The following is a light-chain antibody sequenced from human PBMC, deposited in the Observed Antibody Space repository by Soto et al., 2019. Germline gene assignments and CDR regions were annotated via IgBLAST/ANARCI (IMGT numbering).Light chain of an antibody. Sequence: QSVLTQPPSASGTPGQRVTIACSGSSSNIGSNTVNWYQQLPGPAPQLLSYNNNQRPSGVPDRFSGSRSGTSASLAISGLQSVDEADYSCAAWDDSLNGPVFGGGTKLTVL. CDR3: AAWDDSLNGPV. J-gene: IGLJ2*01. V-gene: IGLV1-44*01. CDR1: SSNIGSNT. CDR2: NNN.